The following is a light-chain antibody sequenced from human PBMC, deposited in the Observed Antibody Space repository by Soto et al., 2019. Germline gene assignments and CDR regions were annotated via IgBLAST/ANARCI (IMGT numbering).Light chain of an antibody. Sequence: QSVLTQPASVSGSPGQSITIACTGTSSDVGGHNYVSWYQFHPGKAPKLMIYDVSNRPSGVSNRFSGSKSGNTASLTISGLQAEDEADYYCSSYTSSNTLLYVFGTGTKVTVL. CDR2: DVS. CDR3: SSYTSSNTLLYV. J-gene: IGLJ1*01. V-gene: IGLV2-14*01. CDR1: SSDVGGHNY.